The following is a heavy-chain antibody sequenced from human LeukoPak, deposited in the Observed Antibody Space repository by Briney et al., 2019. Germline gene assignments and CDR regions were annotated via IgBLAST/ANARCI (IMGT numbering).Heavy chain of an antibody. V-gene: IGHV3-48*03. J-gene: IGHJ4*02. CDR2: ISSSGATI. CDR1: GFTFSDYE. D-gene: IGHD3-16*01. Sequence: GGSLRLSCAASGFTFSDYEMNWVRQAPGKGLEWVSYISSSGATIHYADSGKGRFTISRDNAKNSLYLQMDSLRAEDTAVYYCARDGGRTASGFRPHWFDCWGQGTLVTVSS. CDR3: ARDGGRTASGFRPHWFDC.